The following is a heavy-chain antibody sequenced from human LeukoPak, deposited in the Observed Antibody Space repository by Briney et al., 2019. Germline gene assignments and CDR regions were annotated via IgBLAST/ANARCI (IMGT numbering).Heavy chain of an antibody. J-gene: IGHJ6*03. V-gene: IGHV3-21*01. Sequence: KPGGSLRLSCAVSGFTFSSYSMNWVRQAPGKGLEWVSSISSSSSYIYYADSVKGRFTISRDNAKNSLYLQMNSLRAEDTAVYYCARDPDSSSYYYYYYMDVWGKGTTVTVSS. CDR2: ISSSSSYI. CDR1: GFTFSSYS. D-gene: IGHD6-6*01. CDR3: ARDPDSSSYYYYYYMDV.